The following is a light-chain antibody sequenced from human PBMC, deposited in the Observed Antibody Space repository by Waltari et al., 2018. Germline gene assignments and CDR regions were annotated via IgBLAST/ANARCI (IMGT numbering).Light chain of an antibody. CDR2: KVS. J-gene: IGKJ3*01. CDR1: QSLVDSDGNTY. V-gene: IGKV2-30*01. CDR3: VQEIHWPFT. Sequence: DVVMTQSPVSLPVTLGQPASISCRSSQSLVDSDGNTYLHWFQQRPGQSPRRLIYKVSNRDAVVPDRCSGSGSGTDVTLKSSRVEAEDVGIYYCVQEIHWPFTFGPGTKVDIK.